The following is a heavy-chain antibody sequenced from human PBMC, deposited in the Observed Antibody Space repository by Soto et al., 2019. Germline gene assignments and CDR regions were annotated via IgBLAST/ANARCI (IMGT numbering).Heavy chain of an antibody. CDR1: GDSIRGGASF. CDR3: AKLSCTSSTCYFPGWFDP. Sequence: PSETLSLTCTVSGDSIRGGASFWSWIRQPPGKCLEWIANVYYSGSSYYNPSLKSRLTISVDTTKNQFSLQLKSMTAADTAVYYCAKLSCTSSTCYFPGWFDPWGQGTLVTVYS. V-gene: IGHV4-31*03. D-gene: IGHD2-2*01. CDR2: VYYSGSS. J-gene: IGHJ5*02.